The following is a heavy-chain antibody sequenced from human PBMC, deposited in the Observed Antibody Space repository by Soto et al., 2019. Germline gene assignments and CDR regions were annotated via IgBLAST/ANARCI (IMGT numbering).Heavy chain of an antibody. Sequence: GGSLRLSCVVSGFAFSDNSMKWVRQAPGKGLEWVSSISSTSTYIFYADSLKGRFTISRDNAKNSLYLNMNSLRAEDTAVYYCDRQTDGRAGDYWGQGTLVTVSS. CDR1: GFAFSDNS. CDR2: ISSTSTYI. V-gene: IGHV3-21*01. J-gene: IGHJ4*02. CDR3: DRQTDGRAGDY. D-gene: IGHD3-10*01.